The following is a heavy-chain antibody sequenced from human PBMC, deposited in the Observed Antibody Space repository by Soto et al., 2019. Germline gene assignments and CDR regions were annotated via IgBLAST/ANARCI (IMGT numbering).Heavy chain of an antibody. J-gene: IGHJ5*02. Sequence: RASVKVSCKASGYTFTGYYMHWVRQAPGQGLEWRGWINPNSGGTNYAQKFQGRVTMTRDTSISTAYMELSRLRSDDTAVYYCAREAGYSSSWYWFDPWGQGTLVTVSS. CDR3: AREAGYSSSWYWFDP. V-gene: IGHV1-2*02. CDR1: GYTFTGYY. D-gene: IGHD6-13*01. CDR2: INPNSGGT.